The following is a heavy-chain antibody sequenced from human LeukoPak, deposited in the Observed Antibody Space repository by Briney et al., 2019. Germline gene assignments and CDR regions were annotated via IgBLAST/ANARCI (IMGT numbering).Heavy chain of an antibody. CDR1: GFTFSSYG. Sequence: PGGSLRLSCAASGFTFSSYGMHWVRQAPGKGLEWVAFIRYDGSNKYYADSVKGRFTISRDNSKNTLYLQMNSLRAEDTAVYYCAKWGDTAMVPFDYWGQGTLVTVSS. D-gene: IGHD5-18*01. CDR2: IRYDGSNK. J-gene: IGHJ4*02. CDR3: AKWGDTAMVPFDY. V-gene: IGHV3-30*02.